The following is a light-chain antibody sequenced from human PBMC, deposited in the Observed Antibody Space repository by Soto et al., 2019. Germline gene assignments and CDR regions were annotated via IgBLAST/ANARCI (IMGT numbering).Light chain of an antibody. CDR3: CSYRGRYNVV. J-gene: IGLJ2*01. V-gene: IGLV2-11*01. CDR1: SSDVGGYNY. CDR2: DVT. Sequence: QSALTQPRSVSGSPGQSVTISCTGTSSDVGGYNYVSWYQQHPGKAPKFIIYDVTKRPSGVPDRFSGSKSGNTASLTISGLQAEDEADYHCCSYRGRYNVVCGGGTKVTV.